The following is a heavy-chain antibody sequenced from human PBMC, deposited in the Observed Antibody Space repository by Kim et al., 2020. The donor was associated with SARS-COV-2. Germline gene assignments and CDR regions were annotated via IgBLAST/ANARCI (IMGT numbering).Heavy chain of an antibody. CDR2: GST. CDR3: ARVGYSSGMDV. Sequence: GSTNYSPSLTSRVTISVDTSKNQFSRKLSSVTAADTAVYYCARVGYSSGMDVWGQGTTVTVSS. D-gene: IGHD6-13*01. J-gene: IGHJ6*02. V-gene: IGHV4-34*01.